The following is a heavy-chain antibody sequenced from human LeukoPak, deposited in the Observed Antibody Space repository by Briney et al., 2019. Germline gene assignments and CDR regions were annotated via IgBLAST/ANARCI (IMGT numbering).Heavy chain of an antibody. CDR2: ISNNGGST. CDR3: VRSVTTLSDFHN. CDR1: EFTLSSYI. Sequence: GGSLRLSCLASEFTLSSYIMHWVRQAPGKGLEYVSAISNNGGSTYYADSVKGRFTISRDNSKNTLSLQMNSLRPEDTAVYYCVRSVTTLSDFHNWGQGSLVTVSS. J-gene: IGHJ4*02. V-gene: IGHV3-64D*09. D-gene: IGHD4-17*01.